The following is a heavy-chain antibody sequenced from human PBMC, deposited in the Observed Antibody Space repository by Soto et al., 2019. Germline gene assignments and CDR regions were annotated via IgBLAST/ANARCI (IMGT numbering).Heavy chain of an antibody. CDR3: TRDASRDSSARGWFDP. V-gene: IGHV3-21*01. D-gene: IGHD6-13*01. Sequence: GGSLRLSCAASGFTFRSFTMNWVRQAPGKGLEWVSTISSNSAYIYYTDALGGRFTISRDNAKNSLHLQMNSLRAEDTAVYYCTRDASRDSSARGWFDPWGPGTLVTVSS. CDR2: ISSNSAYI. J-gene: IGHJ5*02. CDR1: GFTFRSFT.